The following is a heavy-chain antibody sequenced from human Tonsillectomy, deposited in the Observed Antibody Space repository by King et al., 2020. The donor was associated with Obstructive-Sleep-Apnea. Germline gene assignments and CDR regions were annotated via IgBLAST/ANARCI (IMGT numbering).Heavy chain of an antibody. D-gene: IGHD3-10*01. CDR3: AKDRWFGEFSHSNPSMDV. CDR1: GFTFDDYA. J-gene: IGHJ6*02. CDR2: ISWNSGSI. V-gene: IGHV3-9*01. Sequence: VQLVESGGGLVQPGRSLRLSCAASGFTFDDYAMHWVRQAPGKGLEWVSGISWNSGSIGYADSVKGRFTISRDNAKNSLYLQMNSLRAEDTALYYCAKDRWFGEFSHSNPSMDVWGQGTTVTVSS.